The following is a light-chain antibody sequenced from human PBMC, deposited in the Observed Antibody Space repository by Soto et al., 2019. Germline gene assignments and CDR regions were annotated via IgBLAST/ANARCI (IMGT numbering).Light chain of an antibody. V-gene: IGKV3-15*01. CDR1: QGINRK. CDR3: QQYHPWPVT. J-gene: IGKJ4*01. Sequence: IVMTQSPATLSVSPGERVTFSCRASQGINRKLAWYQHKAGQAPRLLISGASTGATGIPARFSGSGSGTEFTLTINSLQSEDSAVYYCQQYHPWPVTFGGGTKVEI. CDR2: GAS.